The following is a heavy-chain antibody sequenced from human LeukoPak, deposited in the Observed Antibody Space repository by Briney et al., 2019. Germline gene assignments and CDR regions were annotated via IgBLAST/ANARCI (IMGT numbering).Heavy chain of an antibody. D-gene: IGHD6-19*01. CDR1: GGSISSYY. CDR3: AGGRWSGWYFNY. CDR2: IYYSGST. V-gene: IGHV4-59*01. J-gene: IGHJ4*02. Sequence: KPSETLSLTCTVSGGSISSYYWSWIRQPPGKGLEWIGYIYYSGSTNYNPSLKSRVTISVDTSKNQFSLKPSSVTAADTAIYYCAGGRWSGWYFNYWGQGTLVTVSS.